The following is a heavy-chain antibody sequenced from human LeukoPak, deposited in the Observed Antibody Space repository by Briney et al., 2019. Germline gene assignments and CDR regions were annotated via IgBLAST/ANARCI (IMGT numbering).Heavy chain of an antibody. V-gene: IGHV1-46*01. CDR2: INPSGGST. CDR3: ARSGRLLRYFDWFLDDY. Sequence: ASVKVSCKASGYTFTSYYIHWVRQAPGQGLEWMGIINPSGGSTSYAQKFQGRVTMTRDTSTSTVYMELSSLRSEDTAVYYCARSGRLLRYFDWFLDDYWGQGTLVTVSS. CDR1: GYTFTSYY. D-gene: IGHD3-9*01. J-gene: IGHJ4*02.